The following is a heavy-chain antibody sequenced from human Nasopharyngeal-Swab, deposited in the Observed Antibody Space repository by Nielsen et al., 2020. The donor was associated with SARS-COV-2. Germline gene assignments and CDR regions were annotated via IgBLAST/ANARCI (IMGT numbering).Heavy chain of an antibody. CDR2: ISGSGGST. CDR1: GFTFSSYA. D-gene: IGHD3-9*01. J-gene: IGHJ4*02. CDR3: AKAGRYFDWSFDY. V-gene: IGHV3-23*01. Sequence: GESLKISCAASGFTFSSYAMSWVRQAPGKGLEWASAISGSGGSTYYADSVKGWFTISRDNSKNTLYLQMNSLRAEDTAVYYCAKAGRYFDWSFDYWGQGTLVTVSS.